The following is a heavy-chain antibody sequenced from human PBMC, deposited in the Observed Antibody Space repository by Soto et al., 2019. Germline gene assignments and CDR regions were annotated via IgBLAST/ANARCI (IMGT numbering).Heavy chain of an antibody. CDR3: ARNQIAAAGTGLSDWFDP. J-gene: IGHJ5*02. Sequence: GASVKVSCKTSGYTFTGYYMHWVRQAPGQGLEWMGWINPNSGGTNYAQKFQGWVTMTRDTSISTAYMELSRLRSDDTAVYYCARNQIAAAGTGLSDWFDPWGQGTLVTVPQ. V-gene: IGHV1-2*04. D-gene: IGHD6-13*01. CDR2: INPNSGGT. CDR1: GYTFTGYY.